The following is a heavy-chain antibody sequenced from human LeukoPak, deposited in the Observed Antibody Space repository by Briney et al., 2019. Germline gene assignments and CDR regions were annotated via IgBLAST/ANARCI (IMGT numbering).Heavy chain of an antibody. Sequence: GGSLRLSCAASGFTFSSYAMSWVRQAPGKGLEWVSAISGGGGYIYYGDSVKGRFTSSRDNSESTLYLQMNNLRAEDTAVYYCAKNRGTGMAFYDHWGQGTQVTVSS. CDR1: GFTFSSYA. J-gene: IGHJ4*02. D-gene: IGHD5-18*01. CDR3: AKNRGTGMAFYDH. CDR2: ISGGGGYI. V-gene: IGHV3-23*01.